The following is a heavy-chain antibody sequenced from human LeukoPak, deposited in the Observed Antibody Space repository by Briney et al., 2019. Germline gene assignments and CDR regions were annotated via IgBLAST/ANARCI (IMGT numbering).Heavy chain of an antibody. J-gene: IGHJ4*02. CDR2: IYTSGST. V-gene: IGHV4-4*07. Sequence: SETLSLTCTVSGASISSYYWNWIRQPAGKGLEWIGRIYTSGSTDYNPSLKSRVTMSVDSSKNQFSLKLSSVTAADTAAYYCARGYDYGDYRLDYWGQGTLVTVSS. CDR3: ARGYDYGDYRLDY. CDR1: GASISSYY. D-gene: IGHD4-17*01.